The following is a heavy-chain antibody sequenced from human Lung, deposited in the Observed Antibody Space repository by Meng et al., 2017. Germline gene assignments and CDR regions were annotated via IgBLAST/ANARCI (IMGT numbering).Heavy chain of an antibody. D-gene: IGHD4-11*01. Sequence: VQVQQWAAVLSKPSEALSLTCLVSGGCFSDYYWSWIRQPPGKGLEWIGEINHIGSTNYNPSLESRATISVDTSQNNLSLKLSSVTAADSAVYYCARGPTTMAHDFVYWGPGTLVTVSS. CDR2: INHIGST. CDR1: GGCFSDYY. J-gene: IGHJ4*02. V-gene: IGHV4-34*01. CDR3: ARGPTTMAHDFVY.